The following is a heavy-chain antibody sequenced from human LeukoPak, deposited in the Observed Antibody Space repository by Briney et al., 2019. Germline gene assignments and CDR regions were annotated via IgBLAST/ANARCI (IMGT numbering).Heavy chain of an antibody. V-gene: IGHV3-7*01. CDR3: ARDNIVVVPAALIHYYYYYMDV. D-gene: IGHD2-2*01. J-gene: IGHJ6*03. CDR1: GFTFSSYW. Sequence: GGSLRLSCAASGFTFSSYWMSWVRQAPGKGLEWVANIKQDGSEKYYVDSVKGRFTISRDNAKNSLYLQMNSLRAEDTAVYYCARDNIVVVPAALIHYYYYYMDVWGKGTTVTVS. CDR2: IKQDGSEK.